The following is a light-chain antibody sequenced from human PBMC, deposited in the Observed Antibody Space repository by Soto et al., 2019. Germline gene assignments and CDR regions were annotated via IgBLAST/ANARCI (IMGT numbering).Light chain of an antibody. J-gene: IGKJ2*01. CDR2: WAS. V-gene: IGKV4-1*01. Sequence: DIVMTQSPDSLAVSLGERATINCKSSQSVIHTSNNKSYLAWYLQKAGQPPELLLYWASARDSGVPDRFSGSGSGTDFPLTISSLQAEDVAVYYCQQYYSTPRTFGQGTKVEI. CDR3: QQYYSTPRT. CDR1: QSVIHTSNNKSY.